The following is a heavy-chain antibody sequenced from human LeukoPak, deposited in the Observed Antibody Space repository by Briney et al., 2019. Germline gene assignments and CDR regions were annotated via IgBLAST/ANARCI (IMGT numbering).Heavy chain of an antibody. CDR1: GFTFSGSA. CDR2: IRSKANSYAT. J-gene: IGHJ4*02. V-gene: IGHV3-73*01. D-gene: IGHD6-13*01. Sequence: GGSLRLSCAASGFTFSGSAMHWVRQASGKGLEWVGRIRSKANSYATAYAASVKGRFTISRDDSKNTAYLQMNSLKTEDTAVYYCTQIAAAGSQNSFDYWGQGTLVTVSS. CDR3: TQIAAAGSQNSFDY.